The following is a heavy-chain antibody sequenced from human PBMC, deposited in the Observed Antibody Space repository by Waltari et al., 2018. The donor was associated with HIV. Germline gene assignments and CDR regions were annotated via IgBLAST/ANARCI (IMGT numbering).Heavy chain of an antibody. V-gene: IGHV4-59*03. J-gene: IGHJ4*02. CDR1: DGSLTGNF. CDR2: IHYSGTT. D-gene: IGHD2-21*02. CDR3: ATLQGSSMVTAGEIVDH. Sequence: VLLQESGPRLVKPSETLSLTCGVSDGSLTGNFWSWVRQTPEKGLEWIGYIHYSGTTAYTPSLRSRVSMSVDTSKSQFSLNVASVSAADTAVYYCATLQGSSMVTAGEIVDHWGPGTLVIVSP.